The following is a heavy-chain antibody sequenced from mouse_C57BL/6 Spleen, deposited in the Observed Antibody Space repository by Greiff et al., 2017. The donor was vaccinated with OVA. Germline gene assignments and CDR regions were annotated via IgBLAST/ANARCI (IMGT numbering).Heavy chain of an antibody. Sequence: QVQLQQPGAELVRPGSSVKLSCKASGYTFTSYWMDWVKQRPGQGLEWIGNIYPSDSGTHYNQKFKDKATLTVDKSSSTAYMQLSSLTSEDSAVYYCAREDEGGMDYWGQGTSVTVSS. CDR1: GYTFTSYW. V-gene: IGHV1-61*01. CDR3: AREDEGGMDY. J-gene: IGHJ4*01. CDR2: IYPSDSGT.